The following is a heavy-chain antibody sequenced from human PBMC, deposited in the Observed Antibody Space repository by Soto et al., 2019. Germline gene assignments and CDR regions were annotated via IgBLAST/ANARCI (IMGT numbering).Heavy chain of an antibody. D-gene: IGHD2-2*01. CDR2: IYYSGST. CDR3: ARGNWDQRNFDF. CDR1: GGSISSGGYY. V-gene: IGHV4-31*03. J-gene: IGHJ4*02. Sequence: QVQLQESGPGLVKPSQTLSLSCTVSGGSISSGGYYWSWIRQHPGKGLEWIGYIYYSGSTYHNPSLKSRVTISVDTSKNQFSLKLTSVTAADTAVYYCARGNWDQRNFDFWGQGTLVTVPS.